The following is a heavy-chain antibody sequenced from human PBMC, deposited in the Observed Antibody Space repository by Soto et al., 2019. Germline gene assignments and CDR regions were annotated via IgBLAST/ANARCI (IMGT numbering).Heavy chain of an antibody. CDR2: INPNSGGT. J-gene: IGHJ4*02. CDR3: ARFGGWLERDYYFDY. D-gene: IGHD6-19*01. CDR1: GYTFTGYY. Sequence: ASVKVSCKASGYTFTGYYMHWVRQAPGQGLEWMGWINPNSGGTNYAQKFQGWVTMTRDTSISTAYMELSRLRSDDTAVYYCARFGGWLERDYYFDYWGQGTLVTVSS. V-gene: IGHV1-2*04.